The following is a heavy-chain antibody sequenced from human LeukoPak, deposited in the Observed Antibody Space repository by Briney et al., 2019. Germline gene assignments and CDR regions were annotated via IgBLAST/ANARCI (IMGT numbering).Heavy chain of an antibody. D-gene: IGHD3-22*01. J-gene: IGHJ3*02. CDR2: IYYSGST. CDR1: GGSISSSSYY. CDR3: ARSYDSSGYDDAFDI. Sequence: SETLSLTCTVSGGSISSSSYYWGWIRQPPGKGLEWIGSIYYSGSTYYNPSLKSRVTISVDTSKNQFSLKLSSVTAADTAVYYCARSYDSSGYDDAFDIWGQGTMVTVSS. V-gene: IGHV4-39*07.